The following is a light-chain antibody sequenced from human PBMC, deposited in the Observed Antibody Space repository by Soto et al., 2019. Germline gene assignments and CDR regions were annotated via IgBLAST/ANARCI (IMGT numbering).Light chain of an antibody. CDR3: QQYSIWRT. CDR1: QSVSSY. J-gene: IGKJ1*01. CDR2: GAS. Sequence: EIDFTQYPTSLSLSPGERAPLSCRASQSVSSYLAWYQQKAGQAPRLLIYGASTRATGIPARFSGSGSGTEFTLTISGLQSEDFAVYYCQQYSIWRTFGQGTKVDIK. V-gene: IGKV3-15*01.